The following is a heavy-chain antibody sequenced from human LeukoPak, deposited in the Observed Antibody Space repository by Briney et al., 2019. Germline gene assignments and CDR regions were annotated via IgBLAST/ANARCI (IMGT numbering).Heavy chain of an antibody. D-gene: IGHD4-17*01. J-gene: IGHJ4*02. V-gene: IGHV4-39*07. CDR2: IYYTGST. Sequence: SETLSLTCTVSGGSIISSSYYWGWIRQPPGKGLEWIGSIYYTGSTYYNPSLRSRVTISVDSSKNQFSLKLSSVTAADTAVYYCARVDYGDYSRHFDYWGQGTLVTVSS. CDR3: ARVDYGDYSRHFDY. CDR1: GGSIISSSYY.